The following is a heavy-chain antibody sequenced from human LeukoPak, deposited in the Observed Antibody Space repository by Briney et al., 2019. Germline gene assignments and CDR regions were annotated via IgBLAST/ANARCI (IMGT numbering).Heavy chain of an antibody. CDR1: GYTFTGYY. Sequence: ASVKVSCKASGYTFTGYYMHWVRQAPGQGLEWMGWINPNSGGTNYAQKFQGRVTMTRDTSISTAYMELSRLRSDDTAVYYCARVNTIFGPFDYWGQGTLVTVSS. D-gene: IGHD3-3*01. V-gene: IGHV1-2*02. CDR3: ARVNTIFGPFDY. CDR2: INPNSGGT. J-gene: IGHJ4*02.